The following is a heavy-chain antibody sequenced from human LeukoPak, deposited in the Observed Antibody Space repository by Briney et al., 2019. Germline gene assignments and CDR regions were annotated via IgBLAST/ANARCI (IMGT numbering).Heavy chain of an antibody. CDR3: ARDTSVVAAIFDY. V-gene: IGHV3-21*01. CDR1: GFTFSTYY. Sequence: GGSLRPSCAASGFTFSTYYMNWVRQAPGKGLEWVSSISSSSSYIYYADSVKGRFTISRDNAKNSLYLQMNSLRAEDTAVYYCARDTSVVAAIFDYWGQGTLVTVSS. D-gene: IGHD2-15*01. CDR2: ISSSSSYI. J-gene: IGHJ4*02.